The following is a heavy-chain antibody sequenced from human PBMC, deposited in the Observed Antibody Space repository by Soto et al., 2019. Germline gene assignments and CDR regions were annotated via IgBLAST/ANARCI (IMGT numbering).Heavy chain of an antibody. J-gene: IGHJ4*02. CDR1: GFTFNTYP. CDR3: VREDGIAGATSAFDY. V-gene: IGHV3-23*01. CDR2: ISSTAGGTS. D-gene: IGHD1-26*01. Sequence: GGSLRLSCATSGFTFNTYPMTWVRQAPGKGLEWVSSISSTAGGTSSYADSVKGRFAISRDFSDNTVYLQMNNLRVEDSGVYYCVREDGIAGATSAFDYWGQGTPVTVSS.